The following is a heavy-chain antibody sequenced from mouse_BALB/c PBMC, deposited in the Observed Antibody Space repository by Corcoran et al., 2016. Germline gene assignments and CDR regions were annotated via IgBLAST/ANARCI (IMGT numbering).Heavy chain of an antibody. J-gene: IGHJ4*01. CDR1: GYTFTSYV. D-gene: IGHD1-1*01. CDR3: AREVATYYYAMDY. V-gene: IGHV1S136*01. Sequence: EVQLQQSGPELVKPGASVKMSCKASGYTFTSYVMHWVKQKPGQGLEWIGYINPYNDGTKYNEKFKGKATLTSDKSSSTAYMELSSLTSEDSAVYYCAREVATYYYAMDYWGQGTSVTVSS. CDR2: INPYNDGT.